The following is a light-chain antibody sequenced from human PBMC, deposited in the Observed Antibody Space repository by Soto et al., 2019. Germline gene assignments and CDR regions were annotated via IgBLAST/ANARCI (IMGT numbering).Light chain of an antibody. Sequence: EIVVTQSPATLSVSPGERATLSCRASQSVSSNLAWYQQKPGQAPRLLIYGASTRATGIPARFSGSGSGTEFTLTISSLQSEDFAVYYCQQYYNWPLTFGGGTKVDIK. V-gene: IGKV3-15*01. CDR2: GAS. CDR3: QQYYNWPLT. CDR1: QSVSSN. J-gene: IGKJ4*01.